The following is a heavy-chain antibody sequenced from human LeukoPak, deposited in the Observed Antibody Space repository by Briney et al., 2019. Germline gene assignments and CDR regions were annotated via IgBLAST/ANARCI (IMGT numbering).Heavy chain of an antibody. V-gene: IGHV3-15*01. Sequence: GGSLRLSCATSGFNFNDAWMNWVRQAQGKGLEWLGRIKSISYGGTIDYAAPVKGRFTISRDDSKNTLYLQMDSLETEDTAIYYCTRTWPGNTCFNFWGQGTLVTVSS. CDR3: TRTWPGNTCFNF. CDR2: IKSISYGGTI. CDR1: GFNFNDAW. J-gene: IGHJ4*02. D-gene: IGHD1-7*01.